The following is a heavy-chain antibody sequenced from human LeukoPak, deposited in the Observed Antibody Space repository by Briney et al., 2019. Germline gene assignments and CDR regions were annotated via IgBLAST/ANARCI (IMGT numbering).Heavy chain of an antibody. V-gene: IGHV4-59*01. CDR2: IYYSGST. Sequence: PSETLSLTCTVSGGSISSYYWSWIRQPPGKGLEWIGYIYYSGSTNYNPSLKSRVTISVDTSKNQSSLKLSSVTAADTAVYYCARAPRYSSGWYYWGQGTLVTVSS. CDR3: ARAPRYSSGWYY. CDR1: GGSISSYY. D-gene: IGHD6-19*01. J-gene: IGHJ4*02.